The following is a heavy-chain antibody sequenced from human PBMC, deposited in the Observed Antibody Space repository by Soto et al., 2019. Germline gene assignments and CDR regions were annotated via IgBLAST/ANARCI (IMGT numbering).Heavy chain of an antibody. Sequence: EVQLLESGGGLVQPGGSLRLSCAASGFTFSSYAMRWVRQAPGTGLEGVSAISGSGGRTYYADSVKGRFTISRDNSKNTLYLQMNSLRAEDTAVYYCAKGEAVVVVAATEYYFDYWGQGTLVTVSS. J-gene: IGHJ4*02. CDR2: ISGSGGRT. D-gene: IGHD2-15*01. CDR1: GFTFSSYA. CDR3: AKGEAVVVVAATEYYFDY. V-gene: IGHV3-23*01.